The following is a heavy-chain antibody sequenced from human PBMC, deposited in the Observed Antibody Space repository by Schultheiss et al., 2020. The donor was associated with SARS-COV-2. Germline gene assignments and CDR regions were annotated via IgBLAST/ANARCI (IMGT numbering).Heavy chain of an antibody. CDR1: GGSISSGGYY. CDR3: ASSPSIVVVPAAMASWFDP. CDR2: IYYSGST. Sequence: SETLSLTCTVSGGSISSGGYYWSWIRQPPGKGLEWIGYIYYSGSTNYNPSLKSRVTISVDTSKNQFSLKLSSVTAADTAVYYCASSPSIVVVPAAMASWFDPWGQGTLVTVSS. J-gene: IGHJ5*02. D-gene: IGHD2-2*01. V-gene: IGHV4-61*08.